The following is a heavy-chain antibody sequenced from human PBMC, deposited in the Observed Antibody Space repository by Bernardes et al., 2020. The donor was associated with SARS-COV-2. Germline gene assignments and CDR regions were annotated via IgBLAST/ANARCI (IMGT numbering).Heavy chain of an antibody. Sequence: GGSLRLSCAAAGFTFDDCAMHWVRQAPGKGLEWVAGIDWNSDKIGYADSVKGRFTISRDNAKNSLYLQMNSLRAEDTALYYCVKDQFPYSTPARNFASWGQGTLVTVSS. J-gene: IGHJ4*02. V-gene: IGHV3-9*01. D-gene: IGHD6-13*01. CDR3: VKDQFPYSTPARNFAS. CDR1: GFTFDDCA. CDR2: IDWNSDKI.